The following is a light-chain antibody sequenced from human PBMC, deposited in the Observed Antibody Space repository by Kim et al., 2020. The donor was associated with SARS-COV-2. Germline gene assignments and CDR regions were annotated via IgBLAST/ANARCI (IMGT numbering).Light chain of an antibody. CDR2: LEGSGSY. CDR1: SGHSKYI. Sequence: VKRTCTLSSGHSKYIIAGHQQQPGKAPGYLMKLEGSGSYSKGSGVPDRFSGSSSGADRYLTISNVQSEDEADYYCETWDSNLVIFAGGTKLTVL. J-gene: IGLJ2*01. CDR3: ETWDSNLVI. V-gene: IGLV4-60*03.